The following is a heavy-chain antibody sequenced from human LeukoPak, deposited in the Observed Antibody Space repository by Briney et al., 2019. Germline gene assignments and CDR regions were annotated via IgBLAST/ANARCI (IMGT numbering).Heavy chain of an antibody. CDR2: ISYDGSNK. Sequence: GGSLRLSCAASGFTFSSYAMHWVRQAPGKGLEWVAVISYDGSNKYYADSVKGRFTISRDNSKNTLYLQMNSLRAEDTAVYYCARSPDYDILADYFDYWGQGTLVTVSS. CDR3: ARSPDYDILADYFDY. J-gene: IGHJ4*02. CDR1: GFTFSSYA. V-gene: IGHV3-30*04. D-gene: IGHD3-9*01.